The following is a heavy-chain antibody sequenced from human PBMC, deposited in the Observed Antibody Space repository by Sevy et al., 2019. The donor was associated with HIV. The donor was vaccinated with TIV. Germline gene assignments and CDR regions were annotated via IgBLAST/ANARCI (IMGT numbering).Heavy chain of an antibody. CDR1: GYTFTSYG. V-gene: IGHV1-18*01. D-gene: IGHD5-12*01. CDR3: ASDQGIYRGYDSYYYYMDV. CDR2: ISAYNGNT. J-gene: IGHJ6*03. Sequence: ASVKVSCKASGYTFTSYGISWVRQAPGQGLEWMVWISAYNGNTNYAQKLQGRVTMTTDTSTSTAYMELRSLRSDDTAVYYCASDQGIYRGYDSYYYYMDVWGKGTTVTVSS.